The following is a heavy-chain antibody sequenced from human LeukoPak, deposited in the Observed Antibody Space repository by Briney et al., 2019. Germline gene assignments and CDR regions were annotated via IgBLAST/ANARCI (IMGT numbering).Heavy chain of an antibody. CDR3: ARAAGIDYGDAFDI. J-gene: IGHJ3*02. V-gene: IGHV3-30*03. D-gene: IGHD4-17*01. CDR2: ISYDGSNK. Sequence: GGSLRLSCAASGFTFSSYGMHWVRQAPGKGLEWVAVISYDGSNKYYADSVKGRFTISRDNSKNTLYLQMNSLRAEDTAVYYCARAAGIDYGDAFDIWGQGTMVTVSS. CDR1: GFTFSSYG.